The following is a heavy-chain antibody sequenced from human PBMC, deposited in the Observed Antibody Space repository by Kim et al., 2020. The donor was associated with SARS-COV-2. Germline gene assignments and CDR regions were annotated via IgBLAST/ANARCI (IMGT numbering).Heavy chain of an antibody. D-gene: IGHD6-19*01. CDR3: ARGALQWLVDYYYYGLDV. CDR1: GFTFSSYG. Sequence: GGSLRPSCAASGFTFSSYGMHWVRQAPGKGLEWVAHIWYDGSNKYYADSVKGRFTISRDNSKNTLFLQMNSLRAEDTAVYYCARGALQWLVDYYYYGLDV. J-gene: IGHJ6*01. CDR2: IWYDGSNK. V-gene: IGHV3-33*01.